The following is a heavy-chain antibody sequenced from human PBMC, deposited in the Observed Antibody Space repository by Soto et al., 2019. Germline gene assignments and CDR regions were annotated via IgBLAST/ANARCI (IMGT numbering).Heavy chain of an antibody. CDR1: GYTFTSFW. J-gene: IGHJ5*02. CDR2: IYPGDSDT. Sequence: PGESMKISCNGSGYTFTSFWIGWIRPLPGKGLERMGIIYPGDSDTRYSPSFQGQVTISADKSISTAYLQWSSLKASDTAMYYFARQRIAAAGTNWFDPWGQGTLVTVSS. CDR3: ARQRIAAAGTNWFDP. D-gene: IGHD6-13*01. V-gene: IGHV5-51*01.